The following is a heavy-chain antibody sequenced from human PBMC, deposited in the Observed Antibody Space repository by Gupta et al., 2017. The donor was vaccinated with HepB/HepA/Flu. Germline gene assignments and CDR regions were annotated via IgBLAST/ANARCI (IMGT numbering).Heavy chain of an antibody. CDR3: ARDRYSSGWNDAFDI. V-gene: IGHV3-21*01. J-gene: IGHJ3*02. Sequence: EVQLVESGGGLVKPGGSLRLSCAASGFTFSSYSMNWVRQAPGKGLEWVSSISSSSSYIYYADSVKGRFTISRDNAKNSLYLQMNSLRAEDTAVYYCARDRYSSGWNDAFDIWGQGTMVTVSS. CDR2: ISSSSSYI. CDR1: GFTFSSYS. D-gene: IGHD6-19*01.